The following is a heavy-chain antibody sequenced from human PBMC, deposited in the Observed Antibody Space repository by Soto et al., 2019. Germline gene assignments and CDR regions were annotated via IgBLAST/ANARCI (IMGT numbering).Heavy chain of an antibody. CDR1: GFTFSNAW. V-gene: IGHV3-15*01. Sequence: GGSLRLSCAASGFTFSNAWMSWVRQAPGKGLEWVGRIKSKTDGGTTDYAAPVKGRFTISRDDSKNTLYLQMNSLKTEDTAVYYCTTDFDPIVVVPAAIVWFDPWGQGTLVTVSS. J-gene: IGHJ5*02. CDR3: TTDFDPIVVVPAAIVWFDP. CDR2: IKSKTDGGTT. D-gene: IGHD2-2*01.